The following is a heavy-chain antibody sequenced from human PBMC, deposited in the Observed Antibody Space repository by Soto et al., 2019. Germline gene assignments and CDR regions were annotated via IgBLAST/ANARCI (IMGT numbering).Heavy chain of an antibody. J-gene: IGHJ6*02. V-gene: IGHV3-21*01. CDR2: ISSSSSYR. D-gene: IGHD1-26*01. CDR1: GCTFSSYP. Sequence: GGSLRLSCAASGCTFSSYPMNWVRQAPGRGLEWVSSISSSSSYRYYADSVKGRFTISRDNSKNTLYLQMNSLRAEDTAVYYCAKAYSGSYYYYYGMDVWGQGTTVTVSS. CDR3: AKAYSGSYYYYYGMDV.